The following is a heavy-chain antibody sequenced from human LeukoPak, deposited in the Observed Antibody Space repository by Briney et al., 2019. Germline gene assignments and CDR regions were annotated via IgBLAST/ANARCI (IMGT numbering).Heavy chain of an antibody. CDR1: GFTFSSYA. D-gene: IGHD2-8*02. CDR3: AKDRLSSRTACRFDP. J-gene: IGHJ5*02. CDR2: ISDVGGIT. Sequence: GGSLRLSCAASGFTFSSYAMCWVRQAPGKGLEWVSVISDVGGITSYADSVKGRFTISRDNSKNTMYLQMNSLRAEETALYYYAKDRLSSRTACRFDPWGQGTLVTVSS. V-gene: IGHV3-23*01.